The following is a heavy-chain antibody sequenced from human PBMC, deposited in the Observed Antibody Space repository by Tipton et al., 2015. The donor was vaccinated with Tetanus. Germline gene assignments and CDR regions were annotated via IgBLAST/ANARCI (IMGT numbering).Heavy chain of an antibody. CDR1: GYRFSDHF. CDR2: INPNDGVT. J-gene: IGHJ5*02. Sequence: QSGAEVKKPGASVRVSCEASGYRFSDHFIHWVRQSPGLGLEWMGRINPNDGVTGFAQKFQGRVTLTRDMSITTVYMDLIRLTSDDAAVYYCARDLVTPPNWELDPWGQGTLVTVSS. D-gene: IGHD2-21*02. V-gene: IGHV1-2*06. CDR3: ARDLVTPPNWELDP.